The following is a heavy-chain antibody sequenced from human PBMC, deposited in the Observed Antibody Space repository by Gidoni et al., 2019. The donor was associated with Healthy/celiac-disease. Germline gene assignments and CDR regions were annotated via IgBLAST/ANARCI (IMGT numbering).Heavy chain of an antibody. CDR3: ARGVYDSRVDRGCPDY. V-gene: IGHV3-33*01. J-gene: IGHJ4*02. D-gene: IGHD2-8*01. CDR2: IWYDGSNK. Sequence: QVQLVVSGGCVVQPGRSLRLSCAASGFTSRSYGMHWVRQAPGKGREWVAVIWYDGSNKYYADAVKGRFTIARDKSKNTLYLQMNSLRAEDTAVYYCARGVYDSRVDRGCPDYWGQGTLVTVSS. CDR1: GFTSRSYG.